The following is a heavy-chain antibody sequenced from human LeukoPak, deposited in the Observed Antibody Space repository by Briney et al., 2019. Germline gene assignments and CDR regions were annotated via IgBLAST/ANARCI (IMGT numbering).Heavy chain of an antibody. D-gene: IGHD3-22*01. CDR2: INPSDDST. V-gene: IGHV1-46*01. J-gene: IGHJ4*02. Sequence: ASVKVSCKASGYTFTTYYMHWVRQAPGQGLEWMGIINPSDDSTSYAQKFQGRVTMTRDTSISTAYMELSRLRSDDTAVYYCARSPDSSGETDYWGQGTLVTVSS. CDR1: GYTFTTYY. CDR3: ARSPDSSGETDY.